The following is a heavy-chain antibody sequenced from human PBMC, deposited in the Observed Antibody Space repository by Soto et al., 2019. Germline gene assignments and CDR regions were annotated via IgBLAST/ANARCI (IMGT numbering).Heavy chain of an antibody. J-gene: IGHJ6*02. V-gene: IGHV4-30-4*01. CDR1: GGSISSGDYY. CDR3: ARVGAIQLWFRTIDV. D-gene: IGHD5-18*01. Sequence: SETLSLTCPVSGGSISSGDYYWSWVRQPPGKGLEWIGHIYYSGSTYYNPSLKSRVTISVDTSKNQFSLKLSSVTAADTAVYYCARVGAIQLWFRTIDVWGQGTTVTVSS. CDR2: IYYSGST.